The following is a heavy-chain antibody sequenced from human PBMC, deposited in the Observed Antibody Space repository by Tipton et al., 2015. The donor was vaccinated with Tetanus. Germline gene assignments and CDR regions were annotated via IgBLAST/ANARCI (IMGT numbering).Heavy chain of an antibody. D-gene: IGHD2-2*01. V-gene: IGHV3-74*01. J-gene: IGHJ4*02. CDR2: INGHGTNT. CDR3: ARDSPDILLVPAV. Sequence: GSLRLSCAAPGFTFSTYWMHWARQAPGKGLMWVSRINGHGTNTAYADSVKGRFTISRDNAKNTLYLQMNSLRAEDTAVYYCARDSPDILLVPAVWGQGTLVTVSS. CDR1: GFTFSTYW.